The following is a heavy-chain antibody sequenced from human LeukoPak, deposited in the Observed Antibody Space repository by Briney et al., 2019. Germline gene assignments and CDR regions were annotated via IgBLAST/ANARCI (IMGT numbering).Heavy chain of an antibody. CDR2: IYPGDSDT. CDR1: GYSFTSYW. CDR3: ARYTDHYYFDY. D-gene: IGHD1-1*01. Sequence: GESLKISCKGSGYSFTSYWIGWVRPMPGKGLEWMGIIYPGDSDTRYSPSFQGQVTISADKSISTAYLQWSSLNTSDTAMYYCARYTDHYYFDYWGQGTLVTVSS. V-gene: IGHV5-51*01. J-gene: IGHJ4*02.